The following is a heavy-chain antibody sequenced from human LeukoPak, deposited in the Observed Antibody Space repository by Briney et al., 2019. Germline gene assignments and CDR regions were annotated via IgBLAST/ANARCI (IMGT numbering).Heavy chain of an antibody. J-gene: IGHJ4*02. CDR3: AIGGYSYGYSPKYFDY. D-gene: IGHD5-18*01. Sequence: GGSLRLSCAASGFTFSSYDMSWVRQAPGKGLEWVSGISGSGGSTYYADSVKGRFTISRDNSKNTLYLQMNSLRAEDTAVHYCAIGGYSYGYSPKYFDYWGQGTLVTVSS. CDR2: ISGSGGST. V-gene: IGHV3-23*01. CDR1: GFTFSSYD.